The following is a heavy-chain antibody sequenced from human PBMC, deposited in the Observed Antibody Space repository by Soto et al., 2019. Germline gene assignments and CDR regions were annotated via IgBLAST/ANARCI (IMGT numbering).Heavy chain of an antibody. J-gene: IGHJ6*02. CDR1: GGSISSSSYY. CDR2: IYYSGST. Sequence: LSLTCTVSGGSISSSSYYWGWIRQPPGKGLEWIGSIYYSGSTYYNPSLKSRVTISVDTSKNQFSLKLSSVTAADTAVYYCARRSYGSGRGYYYGMDVWGQGTTVTVS. V-gene: IGHV4-39*01. D-gene: IGHD3-10*01. CDR3: ARRSYGSGRGYYYGMDV.